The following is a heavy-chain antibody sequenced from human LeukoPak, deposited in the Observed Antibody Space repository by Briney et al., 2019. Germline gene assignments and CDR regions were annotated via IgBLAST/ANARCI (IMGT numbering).Heavy chain of an antibody. CDR3: ARLELNCSNTNCYIGDWFDP. J-gene: IGHJ5*02. V-gene: IGHV5-51*01. Sequence: GESLKISCKGSGYSFSSYWIGWVRQMPGRGLECMGIIYPGDFDTRYSPSFQGQVTISADTSINAAYLQWSSLRASDTAMYYCARLELNCSNTNCYIGDWFDPWGQGTLVTVSS. D-gene: IGHD2-2*02. CDR1: GYSFSSYW. CDR2: IYPGDFDT.